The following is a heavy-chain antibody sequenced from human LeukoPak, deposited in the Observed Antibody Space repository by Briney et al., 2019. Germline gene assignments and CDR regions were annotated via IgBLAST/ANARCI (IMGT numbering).Heavy chain of an antibody. J-gene: IGHJ2*01. Sequence: GESLKFSCTGAGYSFACYWIGCVHQMPGKGLEWMGIISPSGSDSSYSPSFQGQVTISVDKSISNAYQQRGSLKASDTAMHYCKTSPDCYFLLWGRDTRVTVSS. V-gene: IGHV5-51*07. CDR3: KTSPDCYFLL. CDR2: ISPSGSDS. D-gene: IGHD2-2*01. CDR1: GYSFACYW.